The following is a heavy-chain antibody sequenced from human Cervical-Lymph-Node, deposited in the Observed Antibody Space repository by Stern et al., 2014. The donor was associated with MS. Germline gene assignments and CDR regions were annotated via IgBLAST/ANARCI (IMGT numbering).Heavy chain of an antibody. Sequence: QVQLMQSGAEVKKPGASVKVSCKASGYSFTRYAIHWVRQAQAPGQRLEWMGWIHAGNGNAQYSQEFQGRVTMTRETTANTAYMELSGLRSEDTAVYYCARDQYSADSPIRVAFDIWGRGTMVSVSS. D-gene: IGHD5-12*01. CDR3: ARDQYSADSPIRVAFDI. CDR2: IHAGNGNA. CDR1: GYSFTRYA. V-gene: IGHV1-3*01. J-gene: IGHJ3*02.